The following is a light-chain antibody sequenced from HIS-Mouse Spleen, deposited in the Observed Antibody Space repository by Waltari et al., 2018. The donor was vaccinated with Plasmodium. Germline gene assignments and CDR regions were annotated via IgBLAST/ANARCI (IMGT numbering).Light chain of an antibody. CDR3: YSTDSSGNHRV. V-gene: IGLV3-10*01. CDR1: ALPKKY. J-gene: IGLJ3*02. CDR2: EDS. Sequence: SYELTQPPSVSVSPGQTARITCPGDALPKKYAYWYQQKSGKAPVLVIYEDSKRPSGIPERFSCSSSGTMATLTISGAQVEDEADYYCYSTDSSGNHRVFGGGTKLTVL.